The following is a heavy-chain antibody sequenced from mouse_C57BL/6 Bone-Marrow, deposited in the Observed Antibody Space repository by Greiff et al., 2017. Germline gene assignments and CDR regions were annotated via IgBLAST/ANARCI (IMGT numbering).Heavy chain of an antibody. D-gene: IGHD4-1*01. V-gene: IGHV5-4*01. J-gene: IGHJ2*01. Sequence: EVQRVESGGGLVKPGGSLKLSCAASGFTFSSYAMSWVRQTPEKRLEWVATISDGGSYTYYPENVKGRFTISRDKAKNNLYLQMSHLKSDDTAMYYFARERNCDEYYFDFGGQGTTLTVSS. CDR1: GFTFSSYA. CDR2: ISDGGSYT. CDR3: ARERNCDEYYFDF.